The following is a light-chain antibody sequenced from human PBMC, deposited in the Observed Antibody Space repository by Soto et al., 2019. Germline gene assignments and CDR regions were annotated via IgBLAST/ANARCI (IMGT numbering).Light chain of an antibody. J-gene: IGKJ1*01. Sequence: IVLTQSPGTLSLSPGESATLSCRASQSVSRYLAWYQQKPGQAPRILIYGASSRATGIPDRFSGSGSGTDFTLTISGLEPGDFAVYYCQQYDNSPWTFGQGTKVEIK. CDR2: GAS. V-gene: IGKV3-20*01. CDR3: QQYDNSPWT. CDR1: QSVSRY.